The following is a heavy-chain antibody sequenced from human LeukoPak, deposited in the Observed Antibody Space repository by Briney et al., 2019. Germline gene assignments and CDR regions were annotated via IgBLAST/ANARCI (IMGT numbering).Heavy chain of an antibody. Sequence: GGSLRLSCAASGFTFSSYGMHWVRQAPGKGLEWVAFIRYDGSNKYYADSVKGRFTISTDNSKNTLYLQMNSLRAEDTAVYYCANQDSSGYSYYFDYWGQGTLVTVSS. CDR2: IRYDGSNK. D-gene: IGHD3-22*01. CDR1: GFTFSSYG. CDR3: ANQDSSGYSYYFDY. V-gene: IGHV3-30*02. J-gene: IGHJ4*02.